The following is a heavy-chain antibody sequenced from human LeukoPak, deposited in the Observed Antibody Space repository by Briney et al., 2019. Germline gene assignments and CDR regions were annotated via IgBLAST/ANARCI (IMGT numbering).Heavy chain of an antibody. J-gene: IGHJ5*02. D-gene: IGHD3-9*01. Sequence: PGGSLRLCCAASGFTFSSYSMNWVRQAPGKGLELVSSISSSSSYIYYAGSVKGRFTISRDNAKNSLYLQMNSLRAEDTAVYYCARLYYDILTGYFPWGQGTLVTVSS. CDR2: ISSSSSYI. V-gene: IGHV3-21*01. CDR3: ARLYYDILTGYFP. CDR1: GFTFSSYS.